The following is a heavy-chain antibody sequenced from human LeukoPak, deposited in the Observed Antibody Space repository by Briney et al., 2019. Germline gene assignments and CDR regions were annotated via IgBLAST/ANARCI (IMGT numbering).Heavy chain of an antibody. J-gene: IGHJ3*02. Sequence: SETLSLTCTVSGGSISSGSYYWSWIRQPAGKGLEWIGRIYTSGSTNYNPSLKSRVTISVDTSKNQFSLKLSSVTAADTAVYYCARDGTYCYDSSGPPTNFDIWGQATMVTVSS. V-gene: IGHV4-61*02. D-gene: IGHD3-22*01. CDR3: ARDGTYCYDSSGPPTNFDI. CDR2: IYTSGST. CDR1: GGSISSGSYY.